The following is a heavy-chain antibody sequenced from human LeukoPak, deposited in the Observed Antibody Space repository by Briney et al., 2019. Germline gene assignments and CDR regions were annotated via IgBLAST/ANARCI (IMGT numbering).Heavy chain of an antibody. J-gene: IGHJ4*02. CDR3: ARDTGVYGEDY. CDR2: IYTSGST. Sequence: SQTLSLTCTVSGGSISSGSYYWSWIRQPAGKGLEWIGRIYTSGSTNYNPSLKSRVTIPVDTSKNQFSLKLSSVTAADTAVYYCARDTGVYGEDYWGQGTLVTVSS. CDR1: GGSISSGSYY. V-gene: IGHV4-61*02. D-gene: IGHD4-17*01.